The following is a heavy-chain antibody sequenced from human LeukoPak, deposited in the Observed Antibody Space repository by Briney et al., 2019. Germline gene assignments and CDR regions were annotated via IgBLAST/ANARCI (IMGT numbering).Heavy chain of an antibody. D-gene: IGHD3-9*01. J-gene: IGHJ4*02. CDR2: IYYSGST. CDR3: ARGGTVRYFDWLSEDY. CDR1: GGSISSSSYY. Sequence: SETLSLTCTVSGGSISSSSYYWGWIRQPPGKGLEWIGSIYYSGSTYYNPSLKSRVTISVDTSKNQFSLKLSSVTAADTAVYYCARGGTVRYFDWLSEDYWGQGTLVTVSS. V-gene: IGHV4-39*07.